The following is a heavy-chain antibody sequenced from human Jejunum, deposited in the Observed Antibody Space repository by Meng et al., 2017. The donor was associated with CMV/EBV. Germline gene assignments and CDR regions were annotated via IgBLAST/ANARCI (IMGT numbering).Heavy chain of an antibody. V-gene: IGHV3-7*01. J-gene: IGHJ3*02. CDR1: SPYW. CDR3: ATAYYYDRSGYYPVFDI. Sequence: SPYWMGWVRQGPGRGLEWVANINQDGGENYYADSVKGRFTVSRDNDQNTLHLQMNSLRPEDTAVYYCATAYYYDRSGYYPVFDIWGQGTMVTVSS. CDR2: INQDGGEN. D-gene: IGHD3-22*01.